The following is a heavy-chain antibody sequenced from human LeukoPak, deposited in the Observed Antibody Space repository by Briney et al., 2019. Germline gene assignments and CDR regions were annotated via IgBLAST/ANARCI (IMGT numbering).Heavy chain of an antibody. V-gene: IGHV3-53*01. CDR2: IYADGNT. CDR1: GFIVSTNY. Sequence: GGSLRLSCAASGFIVSTNYMTWVRQAPGRGLEWVSFIYADGNTYYADSVKGRFTISRDISKNAVYLQMNSLRAEDTAVYYCARDSYGDANFDSWGQGTLVTVSS. J-gene: IGHJ4*02. CDR3: ARDSYGDANFDS. D-gene: IGHD4-17*01.